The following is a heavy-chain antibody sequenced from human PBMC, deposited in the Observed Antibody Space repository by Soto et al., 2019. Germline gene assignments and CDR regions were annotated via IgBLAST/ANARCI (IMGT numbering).Heavy chain of an antibody. D-gene: IGHD4-4*01. CDR3: ARRDHSNSRGWFDP. J-gene: IGHJ5*02. CDR2: ICYDGTT. Sequence: SETVSLTYTVSVGSVSSSSYYWGWIRQPPGKGLEWIGSICYDGTTYYNPSLYSRVTISVDTSKNQFSLRLSSVTAADTAVYYCARRDHSNSRGWFDPWGPGTLVTVSS. CDR1: VGSVSSSSYY. V-gene: IGHV4-39*01.